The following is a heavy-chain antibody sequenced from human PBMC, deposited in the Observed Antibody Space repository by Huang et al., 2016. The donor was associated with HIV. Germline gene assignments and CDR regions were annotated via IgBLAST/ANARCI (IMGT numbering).Heavy chain of an antibody. CDR3: ATVGWTYGPDAYFFDT. CDR2: ISSSGSSM. J-gene: IGHJ5*02. V-gene: IGHV3-21*02. D-gene: IGHD2-8*01. CDR1: GFSFRSYT. Sequence: ELQLVQSGGGLVKPGESLRLSCSASGFSFRSYTLAWVRQTPVKGLDWVSSISSSGSSMSYADSVRGKGRLTVSRDNAKNSLYREINSVRAEDTALYYCATVGWTYGPDAYFFDTWGQGVLVIVSS.